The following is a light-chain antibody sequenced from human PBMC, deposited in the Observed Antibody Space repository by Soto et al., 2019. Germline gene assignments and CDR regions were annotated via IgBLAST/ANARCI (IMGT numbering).Light chain of an antibody. CDR2: DAS. V-gene: IGKV1-33*01. J-gene: IGKJ4*01. Sequence: DIQMTQSPSSLSASVGDRVTITCQASQDISNYLNLYQQKPGKAPKLLIYDASNLETGVPSRFSGSGSGTDFTFTISSLHPEDIATYYCQQYDNLPLTFGGGTKVEIK. CDR1: QDISNY. CDR3: QQYDNLPLT.